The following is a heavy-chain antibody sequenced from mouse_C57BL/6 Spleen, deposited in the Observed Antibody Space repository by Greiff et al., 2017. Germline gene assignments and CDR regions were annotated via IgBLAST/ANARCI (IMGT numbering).Heavy chain of an antibody. CDR1: GFSFNTYA. J-gene: IGHJ4*01. D-gene: IGHD1-1*01. Sequence: DVKLVESGGGLVQPKGSLKLSCAASGFSFNTYAMNWVRQAPGKGLEWVARIRSKSNNYATYYADSVKDRFTISRDDSESMLYLQMNNLKTEDTAMYYCVRYITTVVAGAMDYWGQGTSVTVSS. V-gene: IGHV10-1*01. CDR2: IRSKSNNYAT. CDR3: VRYITTVVAGAMDY.